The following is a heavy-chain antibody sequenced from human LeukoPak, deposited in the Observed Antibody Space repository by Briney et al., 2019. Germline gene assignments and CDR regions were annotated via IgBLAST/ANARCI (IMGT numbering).Heavy chain of an antibody. D-gene: IGHD3-10*01. Sequence: PSETLSLTCSVSGVSISSYYWSWIRQSPGKGLEWIGYISYSGGTNYNPSLKSRVTISLDTSKNQFSLQLSSVTAADTGVYYCVRGERLGGDYWGHGTLVTVSS. CDR3: VRGERLGGDY. CDR2: ISYSGGT. CDR1: GVSISSYY. V-gene: IGHV4-59*01. J-gene: IGHJ4*01.